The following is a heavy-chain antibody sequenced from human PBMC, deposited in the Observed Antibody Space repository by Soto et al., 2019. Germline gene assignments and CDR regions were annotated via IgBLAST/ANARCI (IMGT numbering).Heavy chain of an antibody. CDR2: IYHSGST. CDR3: ARYCSGGSCLRGMDV. Sequence: SETLSLTCAVSGYSISGGYCWCWIRQPPGKGLEWLGSIYHSGSTYYNPSVKSRVTISVDTSKNQFSLKLSSVTAADTAVYYCARYCSGGSCLRGMDVWGQGTTVTVSS. V-gene: IGHV4-38-2*01. D-gene: IGHD2-15*01. CDR1: GYSISGGYC. J-gene: IGHJ6*02.